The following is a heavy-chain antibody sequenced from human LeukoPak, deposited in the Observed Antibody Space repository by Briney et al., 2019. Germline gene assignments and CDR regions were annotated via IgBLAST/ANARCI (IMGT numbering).Heavy chain of an antibody. CDR1: GGTFSSYA. CDR3: ASYDTLYYGDYVGRAFDI. Sequence: SVKVSCKASGGTFSSYAISWVRQAPGQGLEWMGGIIPIFGTANYAQKFQGRVTITADESTSTAYMELSSLRSEDTAVYYCASYDTLYYGDYVGRAFDIWGQGIMVTVSS. V-gene: IGHV1-69*01. CDR2: IIPIFGTA. D-gene: IGHD4-17*01. J-gene: IGHJ3*02.